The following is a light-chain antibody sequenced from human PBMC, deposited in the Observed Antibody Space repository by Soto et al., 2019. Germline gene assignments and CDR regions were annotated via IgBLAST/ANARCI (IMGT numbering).Light chain of an antibody. J-gene: IGLJ2*01. Sequence: QLVLTQPPSVSGAPGQRVTLSCTGNSSNIGAGYDVHWYQQLPGAAPKLVIFGNRNRPSGVPERFSGSKSGTSASLAITGLQAEDEADYYCQAYDYSLTASVFGGGTKVTVL. CDR1: SSNIGAGYD. CDR3: QAYDYSLTASV. CDR2: GNR. V-gene: IGLV1-40*01.